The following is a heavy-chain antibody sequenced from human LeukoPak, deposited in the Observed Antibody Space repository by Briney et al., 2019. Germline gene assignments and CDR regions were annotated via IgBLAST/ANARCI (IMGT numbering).Heavy chain of an antibody. CDR1: GFTFSNYA. CDR2: VSYEGTIK. CDR3: AREKFDS. J-gene: IGHJ5*01. V-gene: IGHV3-30*03. Sequence: PGGSLRLSCAGSGFTFSNYAMSWVRQAPGKGLEWVAVVSYEGTIKYYSDSAKGRFTISRDNSNSLISLQMNNLTTEDTAAYYCAREKFDSWGQGTLVTVSP.